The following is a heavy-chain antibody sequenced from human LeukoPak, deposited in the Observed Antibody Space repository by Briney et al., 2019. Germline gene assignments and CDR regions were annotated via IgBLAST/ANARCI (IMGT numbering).Heavy chain of an antibody. CDR3: ARPLGARGILTGYYLV. CDR1: GFTFSSYA. Sequence: GGSLRLSCAASGFTFSSYAMSWVRQAPGKGLEWVSAISGSGGSTYYADSVKGRFTISRDNSKNTLYLQMNSLRAEDTAVYYCARPLGARGILTGYYLVWGQGTLVTVSS. D-gene: IGHD3-9*01. CDR2: ISGSGGST. J-gene: IGHJ4*02. V-gene: IGHV3-23*01.